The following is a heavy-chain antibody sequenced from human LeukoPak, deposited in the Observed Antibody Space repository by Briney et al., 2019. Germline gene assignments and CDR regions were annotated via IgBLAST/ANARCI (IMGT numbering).Heavy chain of an antibody. CDR2: INHSGST. CDR3: ARDGLARVRPVDY. J-gene: IGHJ4*02. Sequence: PSETLSLTCAVYGGSFSGYYWSWIRQPPGKGLEWIGEINHSGSTNYNPSLKSRVTISVDTSKNQFSLKLSSVTAADTAVYYCARDGLARVRPVDYWGQGTLVTVSS. D-gene: IGHD3-10*01. V-gene: IGHV4-34*01. CDR1: GGSFSGYY.